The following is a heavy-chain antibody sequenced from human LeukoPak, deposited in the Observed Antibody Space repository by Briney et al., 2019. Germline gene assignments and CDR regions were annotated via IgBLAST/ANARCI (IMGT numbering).Heavy chain of an antibody. V-gene: IGHV1-2*02. CDR1: GYTFRGNY. D-gene: IGHD4-11*01. Sequence: ASVKISSQASGYTFRGNYIHWLRQAPGQGLEWMGWIDANNGDTKSAQKFQGRATMSRDTSISTAYMDLSSLSPDDAAVYYCARDPTSVTLYFFDYWGQGTLVTVSS. CDR2: IDANNGDT. J-gene: IGHJ4*02. CDR3: ARDPTSVTLYFFDY.